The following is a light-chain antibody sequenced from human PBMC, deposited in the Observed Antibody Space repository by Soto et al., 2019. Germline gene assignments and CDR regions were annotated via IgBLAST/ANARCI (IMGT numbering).Light chain of an antibody. CDR1: QSIFYISNNKNY. V-gene: IGKV4-1*01. Sequence: DIVMTQSPDSLAVSLGERATINCKSSQSIFYISNNKNYLAWYQQKPGQPPKLLIYWASTRASGVPDRFIGSGSGRDFTLTISGLQAEDVAVYYCQQYFSTRTSGQGTKVDIK. CDR3: QQYFSTRT. CDR2: WAS. J-gene: IGKJ1*01.